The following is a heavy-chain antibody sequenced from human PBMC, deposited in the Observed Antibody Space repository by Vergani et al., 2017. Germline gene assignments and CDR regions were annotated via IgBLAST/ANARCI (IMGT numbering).Heavy chain of an antibody. J-gene: IGHJ4*02. CDR3: ARMXSEGSGSYYRRPGYYFDY. CDR2: INHSGST. Sequence: QVQLQQWGAGLLKPSETLSLTCAVYGGSFSGYYWSWIRQPPGKGLEWIGEINHSGSTNYNPSLKSRVTISVDTSKNQFSLKLSSVTAADTAVYYCARMXSEGSGSYYRRPGYYFDYWGQGTLVTVSS. D-gene: IGHD3-10*01. V-gene: IGHV4-34*01. CDR1: GGSFSGYY.